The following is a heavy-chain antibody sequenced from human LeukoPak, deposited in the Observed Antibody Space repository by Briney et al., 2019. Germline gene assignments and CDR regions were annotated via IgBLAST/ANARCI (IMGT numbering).Heavy chain of an antibody. J-gene: IGHJ4*02. V-gene: IGHV4-34*01. Sequence: SETLSLTCAVYGGSFSGYYWSWIRQPPGKGLEWIGEVYHTGSTNYNPSLKSRVTISVDTSKNQFSLKLSSVTAADTAVYYCARGYSHYYYGSGSSVDYWGQGTLVTVSS. D-gene: IGHD3-10*01. CDR3: ARGYSHYYYGSGSSVDY. CDR1: GGSFSGYY. CDR2: VYHTGST.